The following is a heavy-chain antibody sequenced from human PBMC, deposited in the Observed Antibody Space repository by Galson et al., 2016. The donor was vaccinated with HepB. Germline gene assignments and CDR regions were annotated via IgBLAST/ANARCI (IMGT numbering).Heavy chain of an antibody. CDR3: ARTNNWHLSSAIDS. D-gene: IGHD1-1*01. Sequence: SLRLSCAASGFTFSAYPMHWVRQAPGKGLEWVALMSDDGSTEYYADSVKGRFTISRANFKNTLYLQMNNLRSEETAVYYCARTNNWHLSSAIDSWGQGTLVTVFS. CDR1: GFTFSAYP. CDR2: MSDDGSTE. V-gene: IGHV3-30-3*01. J-gene: IGHJ4*02.